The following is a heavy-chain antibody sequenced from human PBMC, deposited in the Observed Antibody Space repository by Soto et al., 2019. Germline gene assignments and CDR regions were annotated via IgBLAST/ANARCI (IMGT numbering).Heavy chain of an antibody. D-gene: IGHD1-1*01. J-gene: IGHJ4*02. CDR3: ARESLEYYFDY. CDR2: ISYDGSNK. Sequence: QVQLVESGGGVVQPGRSLRLSCAASGFTFSSYAMHWVRQAPGKGLEWVAVISYDGSNKYYADSVKGRFTISRDNSKNTLYLQMNSLRAEDTAVXYCARESLEYYFDYWGQGTLVTVSS. V-gene: IGHV3-30-3*01. CDR1: GFTFSSYA.